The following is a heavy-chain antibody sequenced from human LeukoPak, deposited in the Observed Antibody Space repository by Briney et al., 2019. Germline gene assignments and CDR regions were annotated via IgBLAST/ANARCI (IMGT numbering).Heavy chain of an antibody. CDR1: GGSISSYY. CDR3: ARHANYGWFDP. V-gene: IGHV4-59*04. D-gene: IGHD4/OR15-4a*01. J-gene: IGHJ5*02. Sequence: SETLSLTCTVSGGSISSYYWSWIRQPPGKGLEWIGYNHYSGSTYYNPSLKSRVTISVDTSKNQFSLKLSSVTAADTAEYYCARHANYGWFDPWGQGTLVTVSS. CDR2: NHYSGST.